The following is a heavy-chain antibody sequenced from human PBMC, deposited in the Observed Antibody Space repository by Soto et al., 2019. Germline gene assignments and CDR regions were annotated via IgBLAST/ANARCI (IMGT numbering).Heavy chain of an antibody. CDR1: GYTFTSYD. Sequence: ASVKVSCKASGYTFTSYDINWGRQATGQGLEWMGWMNPNSGNTGYAQKFQGRVTMTRNTSISTAYMELSSLRSEDTAVYYCARVNDFWSGYLDYYYYYMDVWGKGTTVTVSS. J-gene: IGHJ6*03. CDR2: MNPNSGNT. CDR3: ARVNDFWSGYLDYYYYYMDV. D-gene: IGHD3-3*01. V-gene: IGHV1-8*01.